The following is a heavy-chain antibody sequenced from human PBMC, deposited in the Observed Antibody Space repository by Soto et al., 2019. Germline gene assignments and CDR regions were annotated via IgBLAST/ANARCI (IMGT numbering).Heavy chain of an antibody. Sequence: ASVKVSCKASGYTFTSYGISWVRQAPGQGLEWMGWISAYNGNTNYAQKLQGRVTMTTDTSTSTAYMELRSLRSDDTAVYYCARLLPGNYYDSSGYDAFDIWGQGXMVTV. CDR1: GYTFTSYG. J-gene: IGHJ3*02. D-gene: IGHD3-22*01. V-gene: IGHV1-18*04. CDR3: ARLLPGNYYDSSGYDAFDI. CDR2: ISAYNGNT.